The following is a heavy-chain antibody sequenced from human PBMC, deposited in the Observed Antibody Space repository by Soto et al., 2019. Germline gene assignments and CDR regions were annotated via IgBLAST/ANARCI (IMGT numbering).Heavy chain of an antibody. D-gene: IGHD3-16*01. V-gene: IGHV3-74*01. CDR1: GFTFSSYW. CDR2: INSDGSST. J-gene: IGHJ4*02. CDR3: ARGVRLFGGVIADY. Sequence: EVQLVESGGGLVQPGGSLRLSCAASGFTFSSYWMHWVRQAPGKGLVWVSRINSDGSSTSYADSVKGLFTISRDNAKNTLYLQMNSLRAEDTAVYYCARGVRLFGGVIADYWGQGTLVTVSS.